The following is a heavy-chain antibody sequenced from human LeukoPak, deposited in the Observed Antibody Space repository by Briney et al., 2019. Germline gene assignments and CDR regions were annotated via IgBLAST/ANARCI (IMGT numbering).Heavy chain of an antibody. CDR1: GFTFSSYS. J-gene: IGHJ6*03. CDR3: ARRRGRGLWLRGNYYYMDV. Sequence: GGSLRLSCAASGFTFSSYSMNWVRQAPGKGLEWVSYISSSSSTIYYADYVKGRFTISRDTAKNSLYLQMNSLRAEDTAVYYCARRRGRGLWLRGNYYYMDVWGKGTTVTVSS. V-gene: IGHV3-48*01. D-gene: IGHD5-24*01. CDR2: ISSSSSTI.